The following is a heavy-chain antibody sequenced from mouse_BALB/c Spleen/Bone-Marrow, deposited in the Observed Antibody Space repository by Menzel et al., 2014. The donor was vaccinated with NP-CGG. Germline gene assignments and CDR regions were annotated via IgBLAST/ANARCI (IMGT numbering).Heavy chain of an antibody. J-gene: IGHJ4*01. Sequence: EVQVVESGGGLVQPGGSLKLSCAASGFTFSSYTMSWVRQTPEKRLEWVAYISNGGGSTHYPDTVKGRFTISRDNAKNTLYLQMGSLKSEDTAMYYCARHPIYYYGSSWGNYAMDYWGQGTSVTVSS. CDR3: ARHPIYYYGSSWGNYAMDY. CDR2: ISNGGGST. CDR1: GFTFSSYT. D-gene: IGHD1-1*01. V-gene: IGHV5-12-2*01.